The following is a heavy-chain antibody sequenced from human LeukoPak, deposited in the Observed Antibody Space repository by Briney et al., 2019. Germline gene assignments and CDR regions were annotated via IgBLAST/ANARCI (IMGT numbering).Heavy chain of an antibody. V-gene: IGHV3-7*03. J-gene: IGHJ3*02. D-gene: IGHD3-22*01. CDR3: VRDKYDSNRSPSDI. CDR1: GFDFNNYY. Sequence: GGSLRLSCAASGFDFNNYYMSWVRQAPGKGLEWLANIKFDGSDTYYVDSVKGRFTISRDNSKNTVYLQMDSLGAEDTAVYYCVRDKYDSNRSPSDIWGQGTKVTVSS. CDR2: IKFDGSDT.